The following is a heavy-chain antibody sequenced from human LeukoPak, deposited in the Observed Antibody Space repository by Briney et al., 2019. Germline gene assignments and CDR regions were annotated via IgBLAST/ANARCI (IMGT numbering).Heavy chain of an antibody. V-gene: IGHV1-18*01. Sequence: PVASVRVSCKASGYAFAFYGISWVRQAPGQGLEWMGWISVNNGNTHYAQKFQGRVTMTTDTSTSTAYMEVRNLRSEDTAVYFCQRITIFGVIIDFDYWGQGSLVTVSS. CDR2: ISVNNGNT. CDR1: GYAFAFYG. D-gene: IGHD3-3*01. CDR3: QRITIFGVIIDFDY. J-gene: IGHJ4*02.